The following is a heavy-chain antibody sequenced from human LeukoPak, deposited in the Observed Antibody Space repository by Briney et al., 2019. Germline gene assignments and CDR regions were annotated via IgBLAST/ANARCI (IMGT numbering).Heavy chain of an antibody. CDR2: IKSKTDGGTI. CDR3: TTLRLAASDH. J-gene: IGHJ4*02. Sequence: GGSLRLSCAAAGFTFNDAWMSWVRQAPGKGLEGVGRIKSKTDGGTIDYAAPVQDRFTISRDESRNTLYLQMNSLKTEDSGVYNCTTLRLAASDHWGQGTLVTVSS. D-gene: IGHD3-9*01. CDR1: GFTFNDAW. V-gene: IGHV3-15*01.